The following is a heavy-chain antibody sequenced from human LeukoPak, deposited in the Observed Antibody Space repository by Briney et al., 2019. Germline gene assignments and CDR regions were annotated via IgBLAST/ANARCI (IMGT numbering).Heavy chain of an antibody. CDR1: GGTFSSYA. CDR3: ARVVNTAMST. CDR2: MNPNSGNT. Sequence: ASVKVSCKASGGTFSSYAINWVRQATGQGLEWMGWMNPNSGNTGYAQKFQGRVTMTRNTSISTAYMELSSLRSEDTAVYYCARVVNTAMSTWGQGTLVTVSS. D-gene: IGHD5-18*01. V-gene: IGHV1-8*02. J-gene: IGHJ4*02.